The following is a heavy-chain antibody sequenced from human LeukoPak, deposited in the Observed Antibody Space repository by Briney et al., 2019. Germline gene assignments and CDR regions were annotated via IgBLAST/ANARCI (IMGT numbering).Heavy chain of an antibody. CDR1: GYIFTTYG. Sequence: ASVTVSCTASGYIFTTYGISWVRQAPGQGLEWMGWISGYNDDTNYAQKLQGRVTMTTDTSTSTAYMEPRSLTSDDTAVYYCARDHGFSGGSYFDTFDIWGRGTMVTVSS. J-gene: IGHJ3*02. V-gene: IGHV1-18*01. D-gene: IGHD1-26*01. CDR3: ARDHGFSGGSYFDTFDI. CDR2: ISGYNDDT.